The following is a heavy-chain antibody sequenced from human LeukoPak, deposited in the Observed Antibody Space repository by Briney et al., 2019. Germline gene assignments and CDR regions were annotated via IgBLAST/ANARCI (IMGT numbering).Heavy chain of an antibody. CDR1: GGTFSSYA. CDR2: IIPIFGTA. CDR3: ASSLWFGELGYYYYYMDV. D-gene: IGHD3-10*01. V-gene: IGHV1-69*13. Sequence: SVKVSCKASGGTFSSYAISWVRQAPGQGLEWMGGIIPIFGTADYAQKLQGRVTITADESTSTAYMELSSLRSEDTAVYYCASSLWFGELGYYYYYMDVWGKGTTVTISS. J-gene: IGHJ6*03.